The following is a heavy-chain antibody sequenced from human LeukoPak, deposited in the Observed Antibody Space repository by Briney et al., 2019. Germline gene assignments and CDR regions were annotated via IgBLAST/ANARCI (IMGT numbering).Heavy chain of an antibody. D-gene: IGHD3-22*01. J-gene: IGHJ4*02. CDR3: ASGSSYDSSGRGFDY. Sequence: GSVKVSCKASGYTFTGYYMHWVRQAPGQGLEWMGWINPNSGGTNYAQKFQGRVTMTRDTSISTAYMELSRLRFDDTAVYYCASGSSYDSSGRGFDYWGQGTLVTVSS. V-gene: IGHV1-2*02. CDR1: GYTFTGYY. CDR2: INPNSGGT.